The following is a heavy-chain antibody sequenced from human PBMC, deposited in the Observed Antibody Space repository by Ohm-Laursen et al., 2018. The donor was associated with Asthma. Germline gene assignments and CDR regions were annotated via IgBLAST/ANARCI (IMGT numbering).Heavy chain of an antibody. V-gene: IGHV4-31*03. CDR1: GVSINSGGYY. D-gene: IGHD3-22*01. CDR3: ARGSFYYESTGYYFFDH. J-gene: IGHJ4*02. Sequence: TLSLTCTVSGVSINSGGYYWTWIRQHPGKGLEWIGYIYYSGITYSNPSLRSRVTISVDTSKNQFSLNLTSVTAADTAVYYCARGSFYYESTGYYFFDHWGQGALVTVSS. CDR2: IYYSGIT.